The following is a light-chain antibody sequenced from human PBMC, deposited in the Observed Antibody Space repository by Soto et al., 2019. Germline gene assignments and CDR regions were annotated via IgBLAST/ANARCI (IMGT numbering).Light chain of an antibody. CDR2: AAS. J-gene: IGKJ1*01. CDR1: QGIANS. V-gene: IGKV1-27*01. CDR3: QRYNNGRT. Sequence: EIQITQSPCSLSVSVVGGVTITSLASQGIANSLAWYQQKPGKPPKLLIYAASTLQPLVPSRFSGSGSGTDFTLNINSLQPEDIPTYYCQRYNNGRTCGQGTKGDI.